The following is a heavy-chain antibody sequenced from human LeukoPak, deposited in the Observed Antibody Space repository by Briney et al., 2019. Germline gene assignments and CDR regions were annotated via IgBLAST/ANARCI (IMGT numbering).Heavy chain of an antibody. CDR3: ARGRSGLAAAGTYDY. D-gene: IGHD6-13*01. J-gene: IGHJ4*02. Sequence: GASVKVSCKASGYTFTSSDINWVRQATGQRLEWMGWINPKSGRTGYAKKFQDRVSMTMNTSISTAYMEVSSLRFDDTAAYYCARGRSGLAAAGTYDYWGQGTLITVSS. CDR2: INPKSGRT. V-gene: IGHV1-8*01. CDR1: GYTFTSSD.